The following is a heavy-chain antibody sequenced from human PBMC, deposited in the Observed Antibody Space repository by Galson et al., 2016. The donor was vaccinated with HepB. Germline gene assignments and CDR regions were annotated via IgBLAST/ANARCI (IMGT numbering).Heavy chain of an antibody. CDR3: ASSPQWLEHFDY. J-gene: IGHJ4*02. D-gene: IGHD6-19*01. CDR1: GYTFTNYY. Sequence: SGYTFTNYYMHWVRQAPGQGLQWMGIINPTGSSTSYAQKFQGRVTLTRDTSTSTVYMELSSLRSEDTAVYYCASSPQWLEHFDYWGQGTLVTVSS. V-gene: IGHV1-46*01. CDR2: INPTGSST.